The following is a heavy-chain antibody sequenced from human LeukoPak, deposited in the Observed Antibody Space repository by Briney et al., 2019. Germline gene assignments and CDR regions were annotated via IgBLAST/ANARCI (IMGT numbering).Heavy chain of an antibody. Sequence: ASVKVSCKASGYTFTSYDINWVRQATGQGLEWMGWMNPNSGNTGYAQKFQGRVTITRNTSISTAYMELSSLRSEDTAVYYCAHMVRGYYYYGMDVWGQGTTVTVSS. D-gene: IGHD3-10*01. V-gene: IGHV1-8*01. CDR2: MNPNSGNT. CDR1: GYTFTSYD. CDR3: AHMVRGYYYYGMDV. J-gene: IGHJ6*02.